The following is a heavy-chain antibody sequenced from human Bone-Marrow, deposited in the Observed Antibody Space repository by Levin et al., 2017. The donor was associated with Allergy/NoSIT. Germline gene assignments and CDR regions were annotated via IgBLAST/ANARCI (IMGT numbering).Heavy chain of an antibody. J-gene: IGHJ3*01. Sequence: QAGGSLRLSCVGSGFTFQSYAMSWVRQVPGGGLDWVSTISANGGSSDYGDSVKGRFTVSRDNSKNTMYLQMDTLRAEDSALYFCVKRYGGFFSDAFDLWGQGTKVTVSS. CDR1: GFTFQSYA. CDR3: VKRYGGFFSDAFDL. CDR2: ISANGGSS. V-gene: IGHV3-23*01. D-gene: IGHD5-12*01.